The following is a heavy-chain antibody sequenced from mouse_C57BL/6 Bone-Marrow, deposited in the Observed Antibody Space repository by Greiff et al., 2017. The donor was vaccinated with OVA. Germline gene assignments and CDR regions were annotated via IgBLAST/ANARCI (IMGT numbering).Heavy chain of an antibody. CDR3: ARGTLPTDY. D-gene: IGHD1-2*01. CDR2: ISYDGSN. Sequence: ESGPGLVKPSQSLSLTCSVPGYSITSGYYWNWIRQFPGNKLEWMGYISYDGSNNYNPSLKNRISITRDTSKNQFFLKLNSVTTEDTATYYCARGTLPTDYWGQGTSVTVSS. CDR1: GYSITSGYY. J-gene: IGHJ4*01. V-gene: IGHV3-6*01.